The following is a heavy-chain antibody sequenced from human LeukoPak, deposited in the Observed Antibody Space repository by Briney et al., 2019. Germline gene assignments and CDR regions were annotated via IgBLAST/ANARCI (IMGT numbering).Heavy chain of an antibody. V-gene: IGHV4-4*07. D-gene: IGHD3-22*01. CDR1: GGSISSYF. J-gene: IGHJ4*02. CDR3: AREGGDYYDRSNDY. Sequence: SETLSLTCTVSGGSISSYFWSWIRQPAGKGLEWVGRIHSSGSTNYNPSLKSRVTISVDTSKNQFSLKLSSVTAADTAVYYCAREGGDYYDRSNDYWGQGTPVTVSS. CDR2: IHSSGST.